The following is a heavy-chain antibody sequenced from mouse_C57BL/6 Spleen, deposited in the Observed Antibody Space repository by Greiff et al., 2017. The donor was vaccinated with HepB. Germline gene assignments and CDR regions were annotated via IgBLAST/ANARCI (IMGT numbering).Heavy chain of an antibody. CDR3: ARRGLGPHFDY. CDR2: INPYNGGT. D-gene: IGHD4-1*01. Sequence: EVQLQQSGPVLVKPGASVKMSCKASGYTFTDYYMNWVKQSHGKSLEWIGVINPYNGGTSYNQKFKGKATLTVDKSSSTAYMDLNSLTSEDSAVYYCARRGLGPHFDYWGQGTTLTVS. V-gene: IGHV1-19*01. J-gene: IGHJ2*01. CDR1: GYTFTDYY.